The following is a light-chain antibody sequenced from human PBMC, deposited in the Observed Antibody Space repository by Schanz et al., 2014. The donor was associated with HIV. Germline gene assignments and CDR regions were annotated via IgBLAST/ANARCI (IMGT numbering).Light chain of an antibody. CDR1: SSDVGTFNY. CDR2: DVT. V-gene: IGLV2-14*01. Sequence: QSALTQPASVSGSPGQSITISCTGTSSDVGTFNYVSWYQQHPGKAPKLMIYDVTNRPSGVSNRFSGSKSGNTASLTVSGLQAEDEGDYFCSSYEGNNILVFGGGTKLTVL. J-gene: IGLJ3*02. CDR3: SSYEGNNILV.